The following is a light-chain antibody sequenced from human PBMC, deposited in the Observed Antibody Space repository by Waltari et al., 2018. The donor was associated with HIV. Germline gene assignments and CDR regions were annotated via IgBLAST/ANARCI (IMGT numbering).Light chain of an antibody. CDR2: DLT. Sequence: QSALTQPRSVSGSPGQSVTISCTGTSSDVGGYNYVSWYQQLPGKAPKLMIYDLTERPSGVPDRFSGSKSGNTASLTISGLQAEHEADYYCCSFAGSYTWLFGGGTKLTVL. CDR3: CSFAGSYTWL. V-gene: IGLV2-11*01. CDR1: SSDVGGYNY. J-gene: IGLJ2*01.